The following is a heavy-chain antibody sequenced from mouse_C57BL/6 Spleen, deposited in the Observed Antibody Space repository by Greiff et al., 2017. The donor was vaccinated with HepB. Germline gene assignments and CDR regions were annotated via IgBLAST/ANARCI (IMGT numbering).Heavy chain of an antibody. J-gene: IGHJ2*01. V-gene: IGHV1-64*01. D-gene: IGHD1-1*01. CDR1: GYTFTSYW. CDR2: IHPNSGST. CDR3: AKPSYYGSSYGY. Sequence: VQLQQSGAELVKPGASVKLSCKASGYTFTSYWMHWVKQRPGQGLEWIGMIHPNSGSTNYNEKFKSKATLTVDKSSSTAYMQLSSLTSEDSAVYYCAKPSYYGSSYGYWGQGTTLTVSS.